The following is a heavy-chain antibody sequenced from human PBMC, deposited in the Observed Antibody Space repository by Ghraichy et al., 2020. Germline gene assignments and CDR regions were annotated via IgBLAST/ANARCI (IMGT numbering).Heavy chain of an antibody. D-gene: IGHD5-12*01. J-gene: IGHJ4*02. Sequence: SETLSLTCAVSGYSISSGYYWGWIRQPPGKGLEWIGSIYHSGSTYYNPSLKSRVTISVDTSKNQFSLKLSSVTAADTAVYYCARELGGYSGYDSDYWGQGTLVTVSS. CDR1: GYSISSGYY. CDR3: ARELGGYSGYDSDY. CDR2: IYHSGST. V-gene: IGHV4-38-2*02.